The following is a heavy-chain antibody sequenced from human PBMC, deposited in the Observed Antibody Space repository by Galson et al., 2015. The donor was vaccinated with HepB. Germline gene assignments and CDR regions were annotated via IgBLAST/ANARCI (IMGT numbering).Heavy chain of an antibody. D-gene: IGHD3-16*01. CDR1: GFTFSTYV. CDR3: AKRTSNDQAYFDD. V-gene: IGHV3-23*01. Sequence: SLRLSCAASGFTFSTYVMTWVRQSPGKGLEWVSSITTSGSGTYYADSVKGRFTASRDNSKNTLYLQMNSLRDDDTASYYCAKRTSNDQAYFDDWGQGALVTVSS. CDR2: ITTSGSGT. J-gene: IGHJ4*02.